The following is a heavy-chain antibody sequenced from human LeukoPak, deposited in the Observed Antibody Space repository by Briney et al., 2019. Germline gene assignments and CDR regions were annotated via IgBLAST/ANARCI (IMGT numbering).Heavy chain of an antibody. CDR2: ISASGISI. Sequence: GGSLRLSCAAAGLTFDSYDMYWVRQRPGKGPEWVSYISASGISIKYADSVKGRFTISRDNAKNLVYLQMDSLRAEDTAVYYCVPPAAGLHRTISTEYFQHWGQGTPVIVSS. V-gene: IGHV3-48*03. CDR1: GLTFDSYD. J-gene: IGHJ1*01. CDR3: VPPAAGLHRTISTEYFQH. D-gene: IGHD6-13*01.